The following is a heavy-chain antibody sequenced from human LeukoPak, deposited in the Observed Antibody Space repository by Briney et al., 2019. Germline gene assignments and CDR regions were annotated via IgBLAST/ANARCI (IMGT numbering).Heavy chain of an antibody. Sequence: SQTLSLTCAISGDSVSSKSTAWNWIRQSPSRGLEWLGRTYYRSKWYNDHSGSVKSRIMINPDTSKNQFSLQLNSVTPEDTAVYYCARWGSSGPNDHFDYWGQGTLVTVSS. D-gene: IGHD6-19*01. V-gene: IGHV6-1*01. J-gene: IGHJ4*02. CDR2: TYYRSKWYN. CDR3: ARWGSSGPNDHFDY. CDR1: GDSVSSKSTA.